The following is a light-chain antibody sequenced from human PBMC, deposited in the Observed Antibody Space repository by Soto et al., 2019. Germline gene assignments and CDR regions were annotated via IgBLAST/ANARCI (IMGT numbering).Light chain of an antibody. J-gene: IGKJ2*01. CDR3: QQSLSTPYT. V-gene: IGKV1-39*01. Sequence: DIQMTQSPASLSASIGDRVSISCRASQTVATFLNWYQQKPGKVPQLLIYAASTLQSGVPSRFSGSGSGTDFPLVISSLQREDFGTYYCQQSLSTPYTFGQGTQVDIK. CDR2: AAS. CDR1: QTVATF.